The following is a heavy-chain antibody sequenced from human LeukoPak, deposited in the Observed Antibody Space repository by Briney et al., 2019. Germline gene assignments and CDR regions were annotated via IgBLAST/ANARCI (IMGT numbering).Heavy chain of an antibody. CDR2: IYTFGST. D-gene: IGHD1-14*01. Sequence: SETLSLNCTVSGDSISTETYYWSWVRQPAGKGLEWIGRIYTFGSTNYSPSLKSRVTISLQTSENQLSLSLTSVTAADTAIYCCARRVRHPDDMAIWGDGTTVTVSS. J-gene: IGHJ6*03. V-gene: IGHV4-61*02. CDR1: GDSISTETYY. CDR3: ARRVRHPDDMAI.